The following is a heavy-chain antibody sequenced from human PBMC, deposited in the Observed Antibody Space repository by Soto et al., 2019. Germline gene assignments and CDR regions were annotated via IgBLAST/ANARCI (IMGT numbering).Heavy chain of an antibody. J-gene: IGHJ4*02. CDR3: ARARGNDWYSDY. Sequence: RLSCTASGFTFSEYSMSWVRQAPGKGLEWVSSITHSGTYVYYADSVKGRFTISRDSASNSLFLQMTSLRAEDTAVYHCARARGNDWYSDYWGQGTLVTVSS. CDR1: GFTFSEYS. V-gene: IGHV3-21*01. CDR2: ITHSGTYV. D-gene: IGHD5-12*01.